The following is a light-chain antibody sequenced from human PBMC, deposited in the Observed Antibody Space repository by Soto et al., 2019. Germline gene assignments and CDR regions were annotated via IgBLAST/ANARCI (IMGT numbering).Light chain of an antibody. Sequence: EIEMTQTPATLSVSPGETATVSCRASRSVTNNLAWYQQKSGQAPRLLIYDASTRATGIPDRFSGSGSGTEFNLTISSLQSEDFAVYYCQQYKYWPPWTFGQGTKVEIK. CDR1: RSVTNN. CDR3: QQYKYWPPWT. J-gene: IGKJ1*01. V-gene: IGKV3-15*01. CDR2: DAS.